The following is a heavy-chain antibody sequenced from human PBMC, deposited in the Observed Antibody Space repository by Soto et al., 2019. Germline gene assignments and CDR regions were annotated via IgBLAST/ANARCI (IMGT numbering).Heavy chain of an antibody. CDR1: GFTFSSYA. J-gene: IGHJ6*02. CDR3: ARTYCSSTSCYSYYYYYGLDV. CDR2: ISYDGSNK. D-gene: IGHD2-2*01. Sequence: GGSLRLSCAASGFTFSSYAMHWVRQAPGKGLEWVAVISYDGSNKYYADSVKGRFTISRDNSKNTLYLQMNSLRAEDTAVYYCARTYCSSTSCYSYYYYYGLDVWGQGTTVT. V-gene: IGHV3-30-3*01.